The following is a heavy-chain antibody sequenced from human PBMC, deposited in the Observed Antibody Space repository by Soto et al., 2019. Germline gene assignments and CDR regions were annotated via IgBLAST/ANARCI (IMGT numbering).Heavy chain of an antibody. J-gene: IGHJ3*02. CDR3: ARRHGDYAFDI. CDR1: GGSISRGDYY. Sequence: SETLSLACSVSGGSISRGDYYWSWIRQPPGKGLEWVGYIFNTGRTYYSPSLKSRVAISADTSKNHFFLKLTSVTAADAAVYYCARRHGDYAFDIWGQGTMVTVS. CDR2: IFNTGRT. D-gene: IGHD4-17*01. V-gene: IGHV4-30-4*01.